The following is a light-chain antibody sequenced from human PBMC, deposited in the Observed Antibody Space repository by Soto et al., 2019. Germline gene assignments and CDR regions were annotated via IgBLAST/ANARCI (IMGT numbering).Light chain of an antibody. CDR1: QSVSSTY. Sequence: EIVSTQSPGTLSLSPGERATPSCRAGQSVSSTYLAWYQQKPGQAPRLIMYGASSRATGIPDRVSGSGSGTDFTLTISRLEPEDFAVYYCQYYGSSFTFGGGTKVDIK. CDR2: GAS. CDR3: QYYGSSFT. J-gene: IGKJ4*01. V-gene: IGKV3-20*01.